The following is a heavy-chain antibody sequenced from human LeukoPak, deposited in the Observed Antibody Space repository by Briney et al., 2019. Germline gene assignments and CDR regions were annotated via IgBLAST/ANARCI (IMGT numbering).Heavy chain of an antibody. CDR3: ARVSLRGLINDY. CDR1: GFIFNSYA. CDR2: ISGSAYDT. V-gene: IGHV3-23*01. D-gene: IGHD3-10*01. Sequence: AGGSLRLSCAAPGFIFNSYAMTWVRQAPGKGLEWVSTISGSAYDTYYADSVKGRFTVSRDKSNKTLHLQMDSLRAEDTAVYYCARVSLRGLINDYWGLGTLVTVSS. J-gene: IGHJ4*02.